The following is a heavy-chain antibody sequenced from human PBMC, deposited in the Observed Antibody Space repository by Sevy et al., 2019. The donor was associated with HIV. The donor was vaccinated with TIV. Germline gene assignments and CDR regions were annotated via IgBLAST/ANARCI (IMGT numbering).Heavy chain of an antibody. J-gene: IGHJ4*02. CDR2: IRFDGNSK. CDR1: GFTFSSYG. D-gene: IGHD2-21*01. V-gene: IGHV3-30*02. CDR3: ARADCGGDCYLVFDY. Sequence: GESLKISCAASGFTFSSYGMHWVRQAPGKGLEWVAFIRFDGNSKYYVDSVKGRFTISRDNSKNTLYLQLNSLTAEDTAFYYCARADCGGDCYLVFDYRGQGTLVTVSS.